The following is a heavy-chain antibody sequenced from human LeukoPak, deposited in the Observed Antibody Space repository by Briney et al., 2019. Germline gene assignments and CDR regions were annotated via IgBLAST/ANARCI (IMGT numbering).Heavy chain of an antibody. D-gene: IGHD3-22*01. V-gene: IGHV3-23*01. CDR1: GFTFASYA. CDR2: IGVSGGST. J-gene: IGHJ4*02. Sequence: PGGSLRLSCAASGFTFASYAMTWVRQAPGKGLEWVSAIGVSGGSTYYADSVKGRFTISRDNSKNTFYLQMNSLRAEDTAVYYCAKVRVYYYEFDYWGQGTLVTVSS. CDR3: AKVRVYYYEFDY.